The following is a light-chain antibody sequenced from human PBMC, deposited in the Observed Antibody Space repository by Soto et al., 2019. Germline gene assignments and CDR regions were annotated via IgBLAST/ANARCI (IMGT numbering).Light chain of an antibody. J-gene: IGLJ3*02. V-gene: IGLV2-23*02. Sequence: QSVLSQPASVSGSPGQSVTISCTGTSSDIGSYNLVSWYHHRPGQAPKLVIYEVTRRPSVDSNRFSGSKSGNTASLTIAGLRHDDEGDYYCCSYAGGRTFVVFGGGTKLTVL. CDR1: SSDIGSYNL. CDR3: CSYAGGRTFVV. CDR2: EVT.